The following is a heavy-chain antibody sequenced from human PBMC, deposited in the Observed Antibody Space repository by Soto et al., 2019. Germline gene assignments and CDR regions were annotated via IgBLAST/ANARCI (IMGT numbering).Heavy chain of an antibody. D-gene: IGHD3-22*01. CDR2: INAGNGNT. CDR1: GYTFTSYA. V-gene: IGHV1-3*01. CDR3: ATEQIYYDSPKPFFQP. Sequence: ASVKVSCKASGYTFTSYAMHWVRQAPGQRLEWMGWINAGNGNTKYSQKFQGRVTITRDTSASTAYMELSSLRSEDTAVYYCATEQIYYDSPKPFFQPWAQGTLVTVSS. J-gene: IGHJ1*01.